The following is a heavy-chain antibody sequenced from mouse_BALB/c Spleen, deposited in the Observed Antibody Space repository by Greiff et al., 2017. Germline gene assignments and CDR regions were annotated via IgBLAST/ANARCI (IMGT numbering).Heavy chain of an antibody. D-gene: IGHD1-1*01. V-gene: IGHV14-4*02. CDR3: SYYYGSYAMDD. J-gene: IGHJ4*01. CDR1: GFNIKDYY. CDR2: IDPENGDT. Sequence: EVQLQQSGAELVRSGASVKLSCTASGFNIKDYYMHWVKQRPEQGLEWIGWIDPENGDTEYAPKFQGKATMTADTSSNTAYLQLSSLTSEDTAVYYCSYYYGSYAMDDWGQGTSVTVSS.